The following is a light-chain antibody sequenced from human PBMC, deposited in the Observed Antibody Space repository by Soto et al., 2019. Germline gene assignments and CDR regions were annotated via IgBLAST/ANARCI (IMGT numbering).Light chain of an antibody. V-gene: IGKV1-39*01. CDR3: QQSYSSPRT. CDR1: QNINFY. Sequence: EIQMTQSPSSLSASVGDRVTITCRATQNINFYLNWYQQKPGKAPNLLIYASSTLQSGVPSRFSGSGSGTEFTLTISSLQPEDFATYYCQQSYSSPRTFGQGTKVEL. CDR2: ASS. J-gene: IGKJ2*01.